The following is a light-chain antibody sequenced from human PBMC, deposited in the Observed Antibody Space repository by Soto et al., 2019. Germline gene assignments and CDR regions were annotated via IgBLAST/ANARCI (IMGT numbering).Light chain of an antibody. CDR2: GAS. J-gene: IGKJ5*01. CDR3: QQYSALPMT. CDR1: QSVSSSY. V-gene: IGKV3-20*01. Sequence: EIVLTQSPGTLSLSPGERATLSCRASQSVSSSYLAWYQQKPGQAPRLLIYGASSRATGIPDRFSGSGSGTDFTLTISRLEPEDFGVYFCQQYSALPMTVGQGTRLEIK.